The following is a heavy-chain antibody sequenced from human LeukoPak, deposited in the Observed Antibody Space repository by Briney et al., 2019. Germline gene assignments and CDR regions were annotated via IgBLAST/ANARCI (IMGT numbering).Heavy chain of an antibody. J-gene: IGHJ4*02. CDR1: GFSLSTSGVG. CDR2: IYWDDDK. CDR3: AHLWGSYRYYYFDY. D-gene: IGHD3-16*02. Sequence: SGPTLVHPTPTLTLTCTFSGFSLSTSGVGVGWIRQPPGKALEWLALIYWDDDKRYSPSLKSRLTSTKDTSKNQVVLTMTHMDPVDTATYYCAHLWGSYRYYYFDYWGQGTLVTVSS. V-gene: IGHV2-5*02.